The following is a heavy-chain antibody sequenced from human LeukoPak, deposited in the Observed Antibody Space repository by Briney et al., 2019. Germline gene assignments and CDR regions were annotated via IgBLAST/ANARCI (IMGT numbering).Heavy chain of an antibody. CDR2: IYSSGST. J-gene: IGHJ4*02. D-gene: IGHD4-23*01. CDR3: ARGGKATVVTM. Sequence: SETLSLTCTVSGVSISSYYWSWVRQPAGKGLEWIGRIYSSGSTNYNPSLKSRVSMSVDTSKNQFSLKLTSVTAADTAVYYCARGGKATVVTMWGQGILVTVSS. V-gene: IGHV4-4*07. CDR1: GVSISSYY.